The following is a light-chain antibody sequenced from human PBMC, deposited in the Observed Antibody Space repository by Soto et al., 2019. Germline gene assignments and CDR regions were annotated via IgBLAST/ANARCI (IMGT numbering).Light chain of an antibody. CDR2: AAS. J-gene: IGKJ1*01. CDR1: QSISSSY. CDR3: QQYGRT. Sequence: EIVLTQSPATLSLSLGERATLSCRASQSISSSYLSWHQKKPGAAHRLLIYAASSRATGIPGRFSGSGSRTDFTLTIGRLEPEVFAVYYCQQYGRTFGQGTKVEIK. V-gene: IGKV3-20*01.